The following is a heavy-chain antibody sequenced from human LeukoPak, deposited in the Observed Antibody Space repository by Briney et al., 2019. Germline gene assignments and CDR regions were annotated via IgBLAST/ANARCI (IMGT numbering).Heavy chain of an antibody. J-gene: IGHJ4*02. V-gene: IGHV3-21*01. CDR3: ARDSYRGFGELLLFDY. D-gene: IGHD3-10*01. Sequence: GGSLRLSCAASGFTFSSYSMNWVRQAPGKGLEWVSSISSSSSYIYYADSVKARFTISRDNAKNSLYLQMNSLRAEDTAVYYCARDSYRGFGELLLFDYWGQGTLVTVSS. CDR1: GFTFSSYS. CDR2: ISSSSSYI.